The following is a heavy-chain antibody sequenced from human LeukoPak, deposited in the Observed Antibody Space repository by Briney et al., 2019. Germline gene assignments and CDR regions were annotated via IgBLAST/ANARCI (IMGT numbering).Heavy chain of an antibody. V-gene: IGHV1-46*01. D-gene: IGHD6-19*01. CDR2: INPRGGVT. Sequence: ASVKVSCKASGYTFTNYYIHWVRQAPGQGLEWMGIINPRGGVTSYARKFQGRVSMTRDTSTSTVNMEVSSLTSDDPAVFYCAREGAVAGFDYWGQGTLVIVSS. CDR3: AREGAVAGFDY. CDR1: GYTFTNYY. J-gene: IGHJ4*02.